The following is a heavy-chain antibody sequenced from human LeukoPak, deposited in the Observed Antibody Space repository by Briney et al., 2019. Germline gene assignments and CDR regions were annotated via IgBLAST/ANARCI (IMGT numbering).Heavy chain of an antibody. CDR2: ISWNSGSI. CDR1: GFTFDEHA. J-gene: IGHJ6*03. CDR3: VKGHCSSSSCFPNYYYYMDV. V-gene: IGHV3-9*01. D-gene: IGHD2-15*01. Sequence: GGSLRLSCAGSGFTFDEHAMHWVRQAPGKDLEWVSGISWNSGSIAYADSVKGRFTISRDNAKNLLFLQMSSLRAADTALYYCVKGHCSSSSCFPNYYYYMDVWGTGTTVTVSS.